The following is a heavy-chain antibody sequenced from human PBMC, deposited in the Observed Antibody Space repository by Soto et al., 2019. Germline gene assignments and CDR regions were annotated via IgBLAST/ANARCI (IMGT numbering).Heavy chain of an antibody. J-gene: IGHJ6*02. Sequence: SETLSLTCTVSGGSISSGDYYWSWIRQPPGKGLEWIGYIYYSGSTYYNPSLKSRVTISVDTSKNQFSLKLSSVTAADTAVYYCARDHAIVATLYGMDVWGQGTTVTVSS. CDR3: ARDHAIVATLYGMDV. CDR2: IYYSGST. CDR1: GGSISSGDYY. D-gene: IGHD5-12*01. V-gene: IGHV4-30-4*01.